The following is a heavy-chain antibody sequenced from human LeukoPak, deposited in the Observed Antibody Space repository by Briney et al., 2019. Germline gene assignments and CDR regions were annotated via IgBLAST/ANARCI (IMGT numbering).Heavy chain of an antibody. J-gene: IGHJ3*02. Sequence: GGSLRLSCAASGFTFSTYWMSWVRQAPGKGLEWVTFIRYDGSIKYYADSLKGRFTISRDNSKNTLYLQMNSLRAEDTAVYYCAKESGRSGQNAFDIWGQGTKVSVSS. CDR2: IRYDGSIK. V-gene: IGHV3-30*02. D-gene: IGHD3-3*01. CDR3: AKESGRSGQNAFDI. CDR1: GFTFSTYW.